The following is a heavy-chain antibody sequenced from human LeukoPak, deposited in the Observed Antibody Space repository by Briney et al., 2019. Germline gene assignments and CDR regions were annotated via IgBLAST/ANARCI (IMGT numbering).Heavy chain of an antibody. CDR1: GGSFSGYY. Sequence: PSETLSLTCAVYGGSFSGYYWSWIRQPPGKGLEWIGEINHSGSTNYNPSLKSRVTISVDTSKNQFSLKLSSVTAADTAVYYCARSGNDSWSGQYYYYYGMDVWGQGTTVTVSS. V-gene: IGHV4-34*01. CDR2: INHSGST. J-gene: IGHJ6*02. D-gene: IGHD3-3*01. CDR3: ARSGNDSWSGQYYYYYGMDV.